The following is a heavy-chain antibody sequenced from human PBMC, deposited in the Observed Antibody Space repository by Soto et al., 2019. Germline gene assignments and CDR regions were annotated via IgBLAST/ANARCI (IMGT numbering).Heavy chain of an antibody. Sequence: QVQLVQSGAEVKKPGSSVKVSCKASGGTFSSYTISWVRQAPGQGLEWMGRIIPILGIANYAQKFQGRVTITADKSTSTAYMELSSLRSEDTAEYYCARQGGSSSPFDYWGQGTLVTVSS. J-gene: IGHJ4*02. V-gene: IGHV1-69*02. CDR3: ARQGGSSSPFDY. D-gene: IGHD6-13*01. CDR1: GGTFSSYT. CDR2: IIPILGIA.